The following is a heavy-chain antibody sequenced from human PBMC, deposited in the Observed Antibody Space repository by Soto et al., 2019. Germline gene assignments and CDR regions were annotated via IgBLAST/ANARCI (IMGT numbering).Heavy chain of an antibody. V-gene: IGHV3-23*01. CDR1: GFTFSSYA. Sequence: GGSLRLSCAASGFTFSSYAMSWVRQAPGKGLEWVSGISGGGDATFYAGSVKGRFTISRDNSKSTLHLQMNSLRAEDTAVYYCARGRGAAADYFDFWGQGTLVTVSS. D-gene: IGHD6-13*01. J-gene: IGHJ4*02. CDR3: ARGRGAAADYFDF. CDR2: ISGGGDAT.